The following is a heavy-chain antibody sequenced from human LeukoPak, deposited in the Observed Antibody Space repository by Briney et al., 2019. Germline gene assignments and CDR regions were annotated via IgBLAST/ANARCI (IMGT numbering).Heavy chain of an antibody. CDR1: GYTFTNYD. CDR2: MNPNSGST. Sequence: ASVKVSCKPSGYTFTNYDINWVRQATGQGREWMGWMNPNSGSTGYAQKLQDRVTMTRNTSISTAYMELTRLTSEDTAAYYCARGDSGYFFYYGLDVWGQGTTVTVSS. D-gene: IGHD3-10*01. CDR3: ARGDSGYFFYYGLDV. V-gene: IGHV1-8*01. J-gene: IGHJ6*02.